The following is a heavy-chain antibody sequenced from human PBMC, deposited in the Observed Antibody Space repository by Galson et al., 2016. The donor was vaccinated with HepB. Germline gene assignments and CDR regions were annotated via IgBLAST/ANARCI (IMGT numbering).Heavy chain of an antibody. J-gene: IGHJ6*02. D-gene: IGHD2-8*01. CDR1: GFTFGDYA. Sequence: SLRLSCAASGFTFGDYAMHWVRQAPGKGLEWVSGITWNSGAIAYTDSVKGRFTISRDNARNSLYLQMNNLRTEDTASYYCAKDRVSFYYYGMDVWGQGTTVTVSS. CDR3: AKDRVSFYYYGMDV. CDR2: ITWNSGAI. V-gene: IGHV3-9*01.